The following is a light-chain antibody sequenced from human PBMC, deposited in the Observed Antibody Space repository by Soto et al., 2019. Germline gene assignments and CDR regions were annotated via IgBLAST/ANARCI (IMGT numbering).Light chain of an antibody. CDR2: GAS. Sequence: EIVITQSPGTLSFSTVEKATLSCRASQSVSNNLAWYQQKPGQAPRFLIYGASTRATGIPARFSGSGSGTEFTLTISSLQSEDFAVYYCHQYNNWPLTFGGGTKVDI. CDR1: QSVSNN. J-gene: IGKJ4*01. V-gene: IGKV3-15*01. CDR3: HQYNNWPLT.